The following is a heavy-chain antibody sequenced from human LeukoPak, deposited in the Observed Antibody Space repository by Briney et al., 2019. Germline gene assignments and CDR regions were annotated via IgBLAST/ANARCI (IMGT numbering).Heavy chain of an antibody. Sequence: SQCLSLACTVAAASISGSHYCWGWIRHPPGNGPEWIGSILYSGSTYTDSSPKCPLTISVDKSKNQFSLQLASVTAADTAVYYCARGSLHSGSYYLWWYFDLWGRGTLVTVSS. CDR1: AASISGSHYC. CDR3: ARGSLHSGSYYLWWYFDL. V-gene: IGHV4-39*02. D-gene: IGHD3-10*01. CDR2: ILYSGST. J-gene: IGHJ2*01.